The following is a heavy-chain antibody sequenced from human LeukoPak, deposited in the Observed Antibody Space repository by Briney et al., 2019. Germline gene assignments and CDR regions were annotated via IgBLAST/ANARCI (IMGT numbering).Heavy chain of an antibody. Sequence: PSETLSLTCTVSGGSISSGDYYWSWIRQPPGKGLEWIGYIYYSGSTYYNPSLKSRVTISVDTSKNQFSLKLSSVTAADTAVYYCARGCGSGLYYFDYWGQGTLVTVSS. CDR2: IYYSGST. J-gene: IGHJ4*02. CDR1: GGSISSGDYY. V-gene: IGHV4-30-4*01. D-gene: IGHD2-15*01. CDR3: ARGCGSGLYYFDY.